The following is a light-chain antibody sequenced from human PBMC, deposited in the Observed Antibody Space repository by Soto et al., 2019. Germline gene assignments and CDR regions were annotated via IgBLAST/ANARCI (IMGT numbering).Light chain of an antibody. J-gene: IGKJ5*01. CDR2: GAS. V-gene: IGKV3-20*01. CDR1: QNIGGN. CDR3: QQYDSSPIT. Sequence: EIEMTQSPAALSVSPGQSVTLSCRSSQNIGGNLAWYQQRPGQSPRLLIYGASSRAPGIPDRFSGSGSGTDFTLTISRLEPEDFAVYYCQQYDSSPITFGQGTRLEIK.